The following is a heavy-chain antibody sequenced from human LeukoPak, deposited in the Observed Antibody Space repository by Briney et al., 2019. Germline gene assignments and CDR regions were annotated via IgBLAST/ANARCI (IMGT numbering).Heavy chain of an antibody. CDR2: ISYDGSNK. CDR1: GFTFSSYA. CDR3: ARDQWLPAAAGTGYYYYYMDV. J-gene: IGHJ6*03. D-gene: IGHD6-13*01. Sequence: GRSLRLSCAASGFTFSSYAMHWVRQAPGKGLEWVAVISYDGSNKYYADSVKGRFTISRDNSKNTLYLQMNSLRAEDTAVYYCARDQWLPAAAGTGYYYYYMDVWGKGTTVTVSS. V-gene: IGHV3-30-3*01.